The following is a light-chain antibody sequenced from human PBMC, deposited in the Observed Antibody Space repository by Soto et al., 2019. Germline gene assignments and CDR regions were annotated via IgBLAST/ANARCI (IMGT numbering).Light chain of an antibody. CDR3: SSCTXXXXXX. V-gene: IGLV2-14*01. CDR1: SSDVGGYNY. Sequence: QSALTQPASVSGSPGQSITISCTGTSSDVGGYNYVSWYQQHPGKAPKLMIFEVSNRPSGVSNRFSGSKSGNTASLTISGXXAEDEADYYCSSCTXXXXXXFGG. J-gene: IGLJ2*01. CDR2: EVS.